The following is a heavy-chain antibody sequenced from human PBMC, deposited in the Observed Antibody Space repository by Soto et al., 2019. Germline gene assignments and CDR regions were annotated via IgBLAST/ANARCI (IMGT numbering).Heavy chain of an antibody. D-gene: IGHD2-15*01. J-gene: IGHJ4*02. CDR2: TGSGTGPG. CDR3: ARRDSGGFYRFFDS. CDR1: GGSLSTNP. V-gene: IGHV1-69*06. Sequence: SVKVSCKASGGSLSTNPISWVRQAPGQGLEWMGGTGSGTGPGNHAQKFQGRLTVTADKSTSTVYMELTNLSSEDTAVYYCARRDSGGFYRFFDSWGQGTRVTVSS.